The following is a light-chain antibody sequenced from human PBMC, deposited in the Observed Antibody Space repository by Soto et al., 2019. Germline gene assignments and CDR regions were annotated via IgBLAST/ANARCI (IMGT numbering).Light chain of an antibody. Sequence: QSVLTQPPSASGSPGQSVTISCTGTSSDVGGYNYVSWYQHHPGKAPKFMIYEVSKRPSGVPDRFSGSKSGNTASLTVSGLQAEDEADYYCSSYAGSNNVVFGGGTKVTVL. V-gene: IGLV2-8*01. CDR1: SSDVGGYNY. CDR3: SSYAGSNNVV. J-gene: IGLJ2*01. CDR2: EVS.